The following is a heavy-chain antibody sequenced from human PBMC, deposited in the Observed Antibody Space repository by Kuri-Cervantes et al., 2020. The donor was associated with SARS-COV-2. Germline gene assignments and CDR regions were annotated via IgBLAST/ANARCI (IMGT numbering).Heavy chain of an antibody. CDR1: GFPFGDYA. D-gene: IGHD5-24*01. J-gene: IGHJ4*02. CDR2: ISWNSGSI. CDR3: IKRGANAYMTFFEY. V-gene: IGHV3-9*03. Sequence: SLKISCAASGFPFGDYAMHWVRQAPGRGLEWISGISWNSGSIGYAESVKGRFTISRDNAKNSLYLQMNKLRGEDMALYYCIKRGANAYMTFFEYWGQGTLVTVSS.